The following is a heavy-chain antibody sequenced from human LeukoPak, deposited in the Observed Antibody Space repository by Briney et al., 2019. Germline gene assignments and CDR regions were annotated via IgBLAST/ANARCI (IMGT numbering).Heavy chain of an antibody. Sequence: GSSVKVSCKASGGTFSSYAISWVRQAPGQGLEWMGGIIPIFGTANYAQKFQGRVTITADKSTSTAYMELSSLRSEDTAVYYCARSPIVLMVYAQGGKYNWFDPWGQGTLVTVSS. J-gene: IGHJ5*02. V-gene: IGHV1-69*06. D-gene: IGHD2-8*01. CDR1: GGTFSSYA. CDR3: ARSPIVLMVYAQGGKYNWFDP. CDR2: IIPIFGTA.